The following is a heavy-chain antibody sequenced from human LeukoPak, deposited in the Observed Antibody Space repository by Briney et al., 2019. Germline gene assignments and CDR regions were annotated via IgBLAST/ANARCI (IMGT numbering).Heavy chain of an antibody. Sequence: SETLSLTCAVSGGSLSRGGYSWLWIRQPPGKGLEWIGYIYYSGSTYYNPSLKSRVTISVDTSKNQFSLKLSSVTAADTAVYYCARGHDYGDLTDAFDIWGQGTMVTVSS. V-gene: IGHV4-30-4*07. CDR3: ARGHDYGDLTDAFDI. J-gene: IGHJ3*02. CDR1: GGSLSRGGYS. CDR2: IYYSGST. D-gene: IGHD4-17*01.